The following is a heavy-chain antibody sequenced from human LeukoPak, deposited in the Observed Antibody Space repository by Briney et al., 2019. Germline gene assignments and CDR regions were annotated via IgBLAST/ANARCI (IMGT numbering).Heavy chain of an antibody. Sequence: SETLSLTCTVSGGSISSINYHWGWIRQPPGKGLEWIGTIYYPGSTYYNPSLKSRVTISVDTSKNQFSLKLSSVTAADTAVYYCARGPLIHGDYFPDFDYWGQGTLVTVSS. D-gene: IGHD4-17*01. CDR1: GGSISSINYH. V-gene: IGHV4-39*07. J-gene: IGHJ4*02. CDR2: IYYPGST. CDR3: ARGPLIHGDYFPDFDY.